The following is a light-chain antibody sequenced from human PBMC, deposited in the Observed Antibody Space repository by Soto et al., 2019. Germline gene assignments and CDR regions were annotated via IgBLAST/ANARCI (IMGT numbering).Light chain of an antibody. V-gene: IGLV1-44*01. J-gene: IGLJ3*02. CDR2: SNS. CDR1: RSNIRFNA. Sequence: QSVLTQPPSASGTPGQRVTISCSGSRSNIRFNAVTWYQQLPGTAPKLLIHSNSQRPSGVPDRFSGSKSDTSASLAISGLQSEDEADYYCAAWDDSLNGAVFGGGTKLTVL. CDR3: AAWDDSLNGAV.